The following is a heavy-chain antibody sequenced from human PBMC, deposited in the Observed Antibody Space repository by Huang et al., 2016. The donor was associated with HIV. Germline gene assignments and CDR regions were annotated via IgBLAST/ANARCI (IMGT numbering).Heavy chain of an antibody. CDR2: VYSSVST. Sequence: QLQESGPGLVKPSETLSLTCSVSGASIGSDSYYWGWIRQAPGKGLEWIGSVYSSVSTYYNPSLKGRVTLAVDTSKNQFSLRLTSVTAADTGVYYCARPWVITATGAFDIWGQGTMVTISS. J-gene: IGHJ3*02. CDR1: GASIGSDSYY. V-gene: IGHV4-39*01. D-gene: IGHD2-15*01. CDR3: ARPWVITATGAFDI.